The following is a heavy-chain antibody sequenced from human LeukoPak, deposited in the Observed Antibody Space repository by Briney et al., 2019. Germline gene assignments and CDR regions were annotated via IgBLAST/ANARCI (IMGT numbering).Heavy chain of an antibody. Sequence: ASVKVSCKASGYIFTSYGISWVRQAPGQGLEWMGWINTYNDNTNYVQNLQGRVTMTTDTSTSTAYMELRSLRSDDTAVYYCAREGNVYYYDSSGYPDYWGQGTLVTVSS. CDR1: GYIFTSYG. J-gene: IGHJ4*02. CDR3: AREGNVYYYDSSGYPDY. D-gene: IGHD3-22*01. CDR2: INTYNDNT. V-gene: IGHV1-18*01.